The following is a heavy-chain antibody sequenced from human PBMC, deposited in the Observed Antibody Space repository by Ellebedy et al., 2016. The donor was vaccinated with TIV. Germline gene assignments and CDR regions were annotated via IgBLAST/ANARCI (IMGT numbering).Heavy chain of an antibody. CDR1: GGSISTGAYY. D-gene: IGHD6-13*01. J-gene: IGHJ5*01. V-gene: IGHV4-31*03. Sequence: MPSETLSLTCTVSGGSISTGAYYWSWIRQHPGKGLECIGYIYYSGSTYYNPSLKSRVTISVDTSKNQFSLKLNSVTAADTAVYYCARVHHWSISWGFDSWGQGTLVTVSS. CDR2: IYYSGST. CDR3: ARVHHWSISWGFDS.